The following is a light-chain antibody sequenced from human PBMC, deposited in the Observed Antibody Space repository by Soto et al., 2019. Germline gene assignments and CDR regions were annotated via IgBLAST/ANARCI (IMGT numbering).Light chain of an antibody. Sequence: EIVMTQSPATLSVSPGERATLSCRASQILSSNLAWYQQKPGHAPRLLIYGTSTRATGIPTRFSGSGSGTEFNLTISSLQSEDFAVYYCEQYNDWPRTFGQGTKVEIK. V-gene: IGKV3-15*01. CDR1: QILSSN. CDR3: EQYNDWPRT. J-gene: IGKJ1*01. CDR2: GTS.